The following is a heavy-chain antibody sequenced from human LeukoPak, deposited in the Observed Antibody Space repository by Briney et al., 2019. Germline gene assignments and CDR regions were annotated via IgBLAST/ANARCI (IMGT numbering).Heavy chain of an antibody. D-gene: IGHD6-19*01. V-gene: IGHV1-8*02. Sequence: ASVKVSCKASGYTFTSYDINWVRQATGQGLEWMGWMNPNSGNTGYAQKFQGRVTMTRDTSISTAYMELSRLRSDDTAVYYCARDRSVAVAGYNDYWGQGTLVTVSS. CDR2: MNPNSGNT. CDR3: ARDRSVAVAGYNDY. J-gene: IGHJ4*02. CDR1: GYTFTSYD.